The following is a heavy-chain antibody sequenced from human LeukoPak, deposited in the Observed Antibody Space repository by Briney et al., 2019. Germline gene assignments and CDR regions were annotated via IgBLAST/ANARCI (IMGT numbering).Heavy chain of an antibody. J-gene: IGHJ4*02. CDR2: ISSSSSYI. D-gene: IGHD3-9*01. V-gene: IGHV3-21*01. CDR3: ARGVVRYFDY. CDR1: GFTFSGYS. Sequence: PGGSLRLSCAASGFTFSGYSMNWVRQAPGKGLEWVSSISSSSSYIYYADSVKGRFTISRDNAKNSLYLQMNSLRAEDAAVYYCARGVVRYFDYWGQGALVTVSS.